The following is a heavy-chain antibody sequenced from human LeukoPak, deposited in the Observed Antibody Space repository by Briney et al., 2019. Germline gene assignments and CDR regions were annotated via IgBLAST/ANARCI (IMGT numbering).Heavy chain of an antibody. CDR3: ASHVRSTAMDPWYYYGMDV. V-gene: IGHV1-69*13. CDR1: GGTFSSYA. D-gene: IGHD5-18*01. J-gene: IGHJ6*04. Sequence: SVKVSCKASGGTFSSYAISWVRQAPGQGLEWMGGIIPIFGTANYAQKFQGRVTITADESTSTACMELSSLRSEDTAVYYCASHVRSTAMDPWYYYGMDVWGKGTTVTVSS. CDR2: IIPIFGTA.